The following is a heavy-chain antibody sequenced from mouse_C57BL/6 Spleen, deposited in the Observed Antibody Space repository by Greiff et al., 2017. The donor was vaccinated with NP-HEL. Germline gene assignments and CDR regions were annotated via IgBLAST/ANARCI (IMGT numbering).Heavy chain of an antibody. D-gene: IGHD2-4*01. CDR3: ARRGDDYDTWFAY. Sequence: QVQLQQPGAELVKPGASVKLSCKASGYTFTSYWMHWVKQRPGQGLEWIGMIHPNSGSTNYNEKFKSKATLTVDKSSSTAYMQLSSLTSEDSAVYYCARRGDDYDTWFAYWGQGTLVTVSA. CDR2: IHPNSGST. CDR1: GYTFTSYW. J-gene: IGHJ3*01. V-gene: IGHV1-64*01.